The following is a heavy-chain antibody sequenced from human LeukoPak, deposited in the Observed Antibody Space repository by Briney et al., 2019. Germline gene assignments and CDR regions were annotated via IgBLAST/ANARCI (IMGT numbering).Heavy chain of an antibody. D-gene: IGHD1-7*01. CDR2: VYTSGST. V-gene: IGHV4-4*07. Sequence: SETLSLTCSVSGGSISGYYWTWIRQPAGKGLEWIGRVYTSGSTHYNPSLKTRLTMSVDTSKNQFSLKLSSVPAADTAVYYCARLITGTTTAFDIWGQGTMVTVSS. CDR3: ARLITGTTTAFDI. J-gene: IGHJ3*02. CDR1: GGSISGYY.